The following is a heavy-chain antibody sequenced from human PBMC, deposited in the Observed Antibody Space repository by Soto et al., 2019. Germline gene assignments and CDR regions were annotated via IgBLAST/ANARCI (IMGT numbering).Heavy chain of an antibody. CDR1: GGSISSYD. V-gene: IGHV4-59*08. CDR2: IYYSGST. J-gene: IGHJ4*02. CDR3: ASYHVDTAMVFWYFDY. Sequence: PSETLSLTCTVSGGSISSYDLSWIRQPPGKGLEWIGYIYYSGSTNYNPSLKSRVTISVDTSKNQFSLKLSSVTAADTAVYYCASYHVDTAMVFWYFDYWGQGTLVTVSS. D-gene: IGHD5-18*01.